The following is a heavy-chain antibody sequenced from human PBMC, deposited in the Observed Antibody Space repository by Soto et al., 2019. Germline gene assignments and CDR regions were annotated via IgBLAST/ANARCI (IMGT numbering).Heavy chain of an antibody. J-gene: IGHJ3*01. CDR2: ISGSSTYV. D-gene: IGHD3-10*01. Sequence: EVQLLESGGGLVKPGGSLRLSCAASGFTFSNYIMNWVRQPPGQGLEWVASISGSSTYVYYADSLKGRIAISRDNGKNSLSLEMNTLRVEDTAVYYCSRGGGYYYGSGTDAFDVWGQGTLVTVSS. V-gene: IGHV3-21*01. CDR3: SRGGGYYYGSGTDAFDV. CDR1: GFTFSNYI.